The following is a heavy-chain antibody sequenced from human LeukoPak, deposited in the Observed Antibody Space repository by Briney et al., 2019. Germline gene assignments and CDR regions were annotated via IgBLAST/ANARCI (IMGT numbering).Heavy chain of an antibody. CDR3: ARGGILAD. CDR1: GFTFSSSW. D-gene: IGHD3-9*01. Sequence: PGGSVRLSCAASGFTFSSSWMSWVRQAPGKGLECVANIKQAGGEKYYVDSVKGRFTISRDNAKNSLYLQMNSLRAEDTAVYYCARGGILADWGQGTLVTVSS. V-gene: IGHV3-7*01. J-gene: IGHJ4*02. CDR2: IKQAGGEK.